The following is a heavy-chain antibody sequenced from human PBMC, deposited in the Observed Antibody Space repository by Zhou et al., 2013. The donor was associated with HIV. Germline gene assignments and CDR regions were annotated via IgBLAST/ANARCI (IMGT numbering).Heavy chain of an antibody. Sequence: QVQLVQSGAEVKKPGASVKVSCKASGYTFTGYYMHWVRQAPGQGLEWMGWINPNSGGTNYAQKFQGRVTMTRDTSISTAYMELSRLRSDDTAVYYCARTYSSGWYVLGAFDIWGQGTMVTVSS. CDR2: INPNSGGT. J-gene: IGHJ3*02. D-gene: IGHD6-19*01. V-gene: IGHV1-2*02. CDR3: ARTYSSGWYVLGAFDI. CDR1: GYTFTGYY.